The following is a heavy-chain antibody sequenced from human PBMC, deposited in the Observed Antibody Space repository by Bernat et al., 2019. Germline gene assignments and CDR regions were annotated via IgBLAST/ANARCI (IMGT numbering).Heavy chain of an antibody. V-gene: IGHV3-30-3*01. CDR2: ISYDGSNK. J-gene: IGHJ5*02. Sequence: QVQLVESGGGVVQPGRSLRLSCAASGFTFSSYAMHWVRQAPGKGLEWVAVISYDGSNKYNADSVKGGFTISRDNSKNTLYLQMNSLRAEDTAVYYCARDHDFWSGYYTRFDPWGQGTLVTVSS. CDR3: ARDHDFWSGYYTRFDP. D-gene: IGHD3-3*01. CDR1: GFTFSSYA.